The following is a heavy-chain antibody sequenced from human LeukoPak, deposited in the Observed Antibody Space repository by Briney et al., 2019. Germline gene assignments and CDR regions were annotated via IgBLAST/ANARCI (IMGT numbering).Heavy chain of an antibody. J-gene: IGHJ4*02. Sequence: SETLSLTCTVSGGSVSSGSYYWSWIRQPPGKGLEWIGYIYYSGSTNYNPSLKSRVTISVDTSKNQFSLKLSSVTAADTAVYYCARGLIPGYYFDYWGQGTLVTVSS. V-gene: IGHV4-61*01. D-gene: IGHD1-14*01. CDR2: IYYSGST. CDR1: GGSVSSGSYY. CDR3: ARGLIPGYYFDY.